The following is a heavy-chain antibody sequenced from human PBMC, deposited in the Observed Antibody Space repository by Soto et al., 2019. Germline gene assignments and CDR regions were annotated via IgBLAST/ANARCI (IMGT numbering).Heavy chain of an antibody. CDR1: GGTFSSYA. CDR2: IIPIFGTA. Sequence: QVQLVQSGAEVKKPGSSVKVSCKASGGTFSSYAISWVRQAPEQGLEWMGGIIPIFGTANYAQKFQGRVTITADESTSTAYMELSSLRSEDTAVYYCARTFLDYYDSSGYYPIFDYWGQGTLVTVSS. CDR3: ARTFLDYYDSSGYYPIFDY. D-gene: IGHD3-22*01. J-gene: IGHJ4*02. V-gene: IGHV1-69*01.